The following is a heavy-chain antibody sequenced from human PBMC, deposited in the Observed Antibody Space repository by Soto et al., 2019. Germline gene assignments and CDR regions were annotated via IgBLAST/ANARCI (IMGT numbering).Heavy chain of an antibody. CDR2: ISAYNGNT. V-gene: IGHV1-18*01. CDR1: GYTFTSYG. D-gene: IGHD2-15*01. J-gene: IGHJ5*02. CDR3: ARGGGGQARFDP. Sequence: QVQLVQSGAEVKKPGASVKVSCKASGYTFTSYGISWVRQAPGQGLEWMGCISAYNGNTNYAQKLQGRVTMTTDTATRTAYMELGSLRADGTAVCDCARGGGGQARFDPWGQGTLVSVSS.